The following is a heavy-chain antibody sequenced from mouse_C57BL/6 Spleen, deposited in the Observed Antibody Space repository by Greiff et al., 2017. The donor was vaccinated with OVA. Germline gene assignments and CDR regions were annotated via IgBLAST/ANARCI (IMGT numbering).Heavy chain of an antibody. Sequence: EVQRVESGPGLVKPSQSLSLTCSVTGYSITSGYYWNWIRQFPGNKLEWMGYISYDGSNNYNPSLKNRTSITRDTSNNQFVLKLNSVTTEDTATYYCARNYEGFAYWGQGTLVTVSA. V-gene: IGHV3-6*01. D-gene: IGHD2-4*01. CDR1: GYSITSGYY. J-gene: IGHJ3*01. CDR2: ISYDGSN. CDR3: ARNYEGFAY.